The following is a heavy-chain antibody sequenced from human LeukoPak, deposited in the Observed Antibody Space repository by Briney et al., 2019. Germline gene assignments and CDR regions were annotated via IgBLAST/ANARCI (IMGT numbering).Heavy chain of an antibody. CDR2: VYYSGST. V-gene: IGHV4-59*01. CDR1: GGSISSYY. Sequence: PSETLSLTCTVSGGSISSYYWSWIRQPPGKGLEWIGYVYYSGSTNYNPSLKSRVTISVDTSKNQFSLKLSSVTAADTAVYYCARDLRGIVGAFDIWGQGTMVTVSS. D-gene: IGHD2-15*01. CDR3: ARDLRGIVGAFDI. J-gene: IGHJ3*02.